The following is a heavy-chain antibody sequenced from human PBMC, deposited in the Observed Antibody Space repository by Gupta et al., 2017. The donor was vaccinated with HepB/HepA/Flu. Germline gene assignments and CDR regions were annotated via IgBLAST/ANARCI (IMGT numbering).Heavy chain of an antibody. V-gene: IGHV3-43*02. Sequence: DVQLLESGGGVLQPGGSRKLSLVASGFTFDEFALHWFRQRPGKGLEWVSVISGDGTSTYFADSVKGRFTISRDNTENSLFLQMNSLTIEDTAFYYCVRGRYSYDVSGTFDFWGQGTLLTVSS. CDR3: VRGRYSYDVSGTFDF. D-gene: IGHD3-22*01. CDR1: GFTFDEFA. J-gene: IGHJ4*02. CDR2: ISGDGTST.